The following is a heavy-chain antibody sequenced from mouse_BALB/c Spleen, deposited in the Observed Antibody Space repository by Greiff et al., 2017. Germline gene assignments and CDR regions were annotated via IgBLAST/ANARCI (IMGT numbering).Heavy chain of an antibody. D-gene: IGHD2-14*01. J-gene: IGHJ4*01. CDR2: IYPGGGYT. Sequence: VQLQQSGAELVRPGTSVKLSCKASGYTFTNYWLGWVKQRPGHGLEWIGDIYPGGGYTNYNEKFKGKATLTADTSSSTAYMQLSSLTSEDSAVYFCARSYGYRCEGAMDYWGQGTSVTVSS. CDR3: ARSYGYRCEGAMDY. CDR1: GYTFTNYW. V-gene: IGHV1-63*02.